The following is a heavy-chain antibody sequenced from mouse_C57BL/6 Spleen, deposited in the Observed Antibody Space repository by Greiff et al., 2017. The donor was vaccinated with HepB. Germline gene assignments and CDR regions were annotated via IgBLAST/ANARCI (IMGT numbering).Heavy chain of an antibody. J-gene: IGHJ1*03. Sequence: EVKLVESGGGLVKPGGSLKLSCAASGFTFSDYGMHWVRQAPEKGLEWVAYISSGSSTIYYADTVKGRFTISRDNAKNTLFLQMTSLRSEDTAMYYCARGYYGSSPPYFDVWGTGTTVTVSS. CDR1: GFTFSDYG. D-gene: IGHD1-1*01. V-gene: IGHV5-17*01. CDR3: ARGYYGSSPPYFDV. CDR2: ISSGSSTI.